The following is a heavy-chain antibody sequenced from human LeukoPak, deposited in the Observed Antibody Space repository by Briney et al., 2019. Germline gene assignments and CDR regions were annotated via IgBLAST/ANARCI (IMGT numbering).Heavy chain of an antibody. CDR1: GGTFSSYA. D-gene: IGHD5-12*01. CDR3: ARDRGYGWGVFDY. Sequence: SVKVPCKASGGTFSSYAISWVRQAPGQGLEWMGGIIPIFGTANYAQKFQGRVTITTDESTSTAYMELSSLRSEDTAVYYCARDRGYGWGVFDYWGQGTLVTVSS. J-gene: IGHJ4*02. CDR2: IIPIFGTA. V-gene: IGHV1-69*05.